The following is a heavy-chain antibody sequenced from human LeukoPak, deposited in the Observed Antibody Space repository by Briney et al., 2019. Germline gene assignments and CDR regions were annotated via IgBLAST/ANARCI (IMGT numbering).Heavy chain of an antibody. CDR2: ISYDGSKK. V-gene: IGHV3-30*02. CDR3: SQVLLS. Sequence: GGSLRLSCAASGFIFSISDMHWVRQAPGKGLQWVAFISYDGSKKHCADSVQGRCTISRDNSKNTLSPQLNSLRPDDTAVFYCSQVLLSWGQGTLLTVAA. CDR1: GFIFSISD. D-gene: IGHD3-10*01. J-gene: IGHJ5*02.